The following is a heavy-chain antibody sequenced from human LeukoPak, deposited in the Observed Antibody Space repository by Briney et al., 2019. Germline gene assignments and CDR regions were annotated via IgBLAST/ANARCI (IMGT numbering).Heavy chain of an antibody. CDR1: GDSVSSNSAA. Sequence: KTSQTLSLTCAISGDSVSSNSAAWNWIRQSPSRGLEWLGRTYYRSKWYNDYAVSVKSRITINPDTSKNQFSLQLNSVTPEDTAVYYCARDLAYYDSSGYSAVAFDIWGQGTMVTVSS. CDR3: ARDLAYYDSSGYSAVAFDI. D-gene: IGHD3-22*01. CDR2: TYYRSKWYN. V-gene: IGHV6-1*01. J-gene: IGHJ3*02.